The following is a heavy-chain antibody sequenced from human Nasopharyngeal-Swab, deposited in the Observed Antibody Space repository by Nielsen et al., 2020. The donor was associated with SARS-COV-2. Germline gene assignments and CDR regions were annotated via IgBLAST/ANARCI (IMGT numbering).Heavy chain of an antibody. Sequence: WIRQPPGKGLEWIGSIYYSGSTYYNPSLKSRVTISVDTSKNQFSLKLSSVTAADTAVYYCASCGTSITIFGVVIRNGMDVWGQGTTVTVSS. J-gene: IGHJ6*02. V-gene: IGHV4-39*01. CDR2: IYYSGST. CDR3: ASCGTSITIFGVVIRNGMDV. D-gene: IGHD3-3*01.